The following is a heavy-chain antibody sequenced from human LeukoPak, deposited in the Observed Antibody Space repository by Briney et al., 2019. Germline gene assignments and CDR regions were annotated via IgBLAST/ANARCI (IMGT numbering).Heavy chain of an antibody. D-gene: IGHD1-1*01. J-gene: IGHJ4*02. CDR2: INQDGGTE. Sequence: PGGSLRLSCAAYGFTFTNYWLTWVRQAPGRGLEWVANINQDGGTEYYVDSVRGRFTISRDNAKNLVYLQINSLRAEDTAVYFCARHTLWRFDCWGQGALVTVSS. CDR1: GFTFTNYW. V-gene: IGHV3-7*01. CDR3: ARHTLWRFDC.